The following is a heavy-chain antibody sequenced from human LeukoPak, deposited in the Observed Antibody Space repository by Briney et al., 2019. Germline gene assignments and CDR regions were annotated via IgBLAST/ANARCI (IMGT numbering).Heavy chain of an antibody. V-gene: IGHV3-74*01. D-gene: IGHD3-3*01. J-gene: IGHJ6*03. CDR2: LNNDGSST. Sequence: GGSLRLSCAASGFTFSHYWMQWVRQAPGKGLVWVSRLNNDGSSTTYADSVKGRFTISRDNAKNTLYLQMNSLRSEDTAVYYCARARLSYDFWSPNMDVWGKGTAVTVSS. CDR3: ARARLSYDFWSPNMDV. CDR1: GFTFSHYW.